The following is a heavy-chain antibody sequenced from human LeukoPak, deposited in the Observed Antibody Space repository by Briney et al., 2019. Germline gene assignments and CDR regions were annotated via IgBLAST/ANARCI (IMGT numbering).Heavy chain of an antibody. D-gene: IGHD2-15*01. V-gene: IGHV3-23*01. CDR1: GFTFSSYP. J-gene: IGHJ4*02. CDR2: ISGSAGAS. CDR3: AKDVEVCTGGSCYRTTFDS. Sequence: GGSLRLSCAASGFTFSSYPMSWVRQAPGKGLEWVSTISGSAGASYYADSVKGRFAISRDNSKNTLYLQMNGLRAEDTAIYYCAKDVEVCTGGSCYRTTFDSWGQGTLVTVSS.